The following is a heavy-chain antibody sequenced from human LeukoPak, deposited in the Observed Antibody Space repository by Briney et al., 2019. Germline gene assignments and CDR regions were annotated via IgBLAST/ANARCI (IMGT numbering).Heavy chain of an antibody. Sequence: GASVKVSCKASGYTFTSYYMHWVRQAPGQGLEWMGIINPSGGSTSYAQKFQGRVTMTRDTSISTAYMELSRLTSDDTAVYYCAREAPDYYGSGSRYFDYWGQGALVTVSS. CDR3: AREAPDYYGSGSRYFDY. V-gene: IGHV1-46*01. J-gene: IGHJ4*02. CDR1: GYTFTSYY. D-gene: IGHD3-10*01. CDR2: INPSGGST.